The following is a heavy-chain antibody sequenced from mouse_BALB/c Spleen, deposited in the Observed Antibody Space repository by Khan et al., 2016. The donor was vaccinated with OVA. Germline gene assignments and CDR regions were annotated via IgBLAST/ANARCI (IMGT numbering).Heavy chain of an antibody. CDR2: IWGDGDT. Sequence: QVQLKQSGPGLVAPSQSLSITCTVSGFSLSNYGVSWVRQPPRKGLEWLGVIWGDGDTNYHSTLIFRLSISKNDSKSQVFLQMHSLQTDDAATYYGGNIYLGYAWFTYWGQGTLVTVSA. J-gene: IGHJ3*01. D-gene: IGHD2-1*01. V-gene: IGHV2-3*01. CDR1: GFSLSNYG. CDR3: GNIYLGYAWFTY.